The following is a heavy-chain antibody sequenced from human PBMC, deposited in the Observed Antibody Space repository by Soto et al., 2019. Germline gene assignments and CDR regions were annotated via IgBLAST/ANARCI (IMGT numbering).Heavy chain of an antibody. CDR1: GYSFTTFW. Sequence: GESLKISCKGSGYSFTTFWIGWVRQLPGKGLEWMGIIYPGDSDTKNSPSFQGQVTISADKSINSVYLQWSSLKASDTATYYCARLGFNYDFLSGYYNVHHYYGIDVWGQGTTVTVSS. D-gene: IGHD3-3*01. J-gene: IGHJ6*02. V-gene: IGHV5-51*01. CDR3: ARLGFNYDFLSGYYNVHHYYGIDV. CDR2: IYPGDSDT.